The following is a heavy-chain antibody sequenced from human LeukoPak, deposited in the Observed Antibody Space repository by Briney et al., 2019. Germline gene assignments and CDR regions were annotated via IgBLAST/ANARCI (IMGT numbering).Heavy chain of an antibody. CDR2: INHSGST. V-gene: IGHV4-34*01. Sequence: KPSETLSLTCAVYGGSFSGYYWSWIRQPPGKGLEWIGEINHSGSTNYNPSLKSRVTISVDTSKNQFSLKLSSVTAADTAVYYCARLYCGGDCYLNPWGQGTLVTVSS. CDR3: ARLYCGGDCYLNP. CDR1: GGSFSGYY. J-gene: IGHJ5*02. D-gene: IGHD2-21*02.